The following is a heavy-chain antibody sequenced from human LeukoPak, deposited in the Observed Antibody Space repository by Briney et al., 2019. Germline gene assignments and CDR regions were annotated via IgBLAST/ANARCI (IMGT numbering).Heavy chain of an antibody. CDR2: IYSGGST. CDR3: ARFRYHSSSWYEGHYYFDY. Sequence: PGGSLRLSCAASGFTLSSYAMHWVRQAPGKGLEWVSVIYSGGSTYYADSVKGRFTIYNSKNTLYLQMNSLRAEDTAVYYCARFRYHSSSWYEGHYYFDYWGQGTLVTVSS. CDR1: GFTLSSYA. J-gene: IGHJ4*02. V-gene: IGHV3-53*01. D-gene: IGHD6-13*01.